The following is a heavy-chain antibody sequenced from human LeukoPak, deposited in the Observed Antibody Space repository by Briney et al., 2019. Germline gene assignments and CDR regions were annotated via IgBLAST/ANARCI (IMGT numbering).Heavy chain of an antibody. CDR2: IYYSGST. Sequence: PSETLSLTCTVSGGSISSYYWSWIRQPPGKGLEWIGYIYYSGSTNYNPSLKSRVTISVDTSKNQFSLKLSSVTAADTAVYYCARATEKPLDLWGRGTLVTVSS. CDR1: GGSISSYY. CDR3: ARATEKPLDL. J-gene: IGHJ2*01. V-gene: IGHV4-59*12.